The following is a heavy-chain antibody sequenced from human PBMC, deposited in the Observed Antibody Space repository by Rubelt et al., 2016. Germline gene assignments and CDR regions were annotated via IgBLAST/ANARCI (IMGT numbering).Heavy chain of an antibody. CDR3: AGAGSAAFD. J-gene: IGHJ3*01. Sequence: QLMQSGAEVKKPGASVRVSCKASGDTFSGYYVHWVRQAPGQGLEWLGWINANGGDTKYSQRFQGRVTLSRDTAGTTAYMELSGLTSDDTAVYYCAGAGSAAFDWGPGTMVTVS. V-gene: IGHV1-2*02. CDR1: GDTFSGYY. D-gene: IGHD2-15*01. CDR2: INANGGDT.